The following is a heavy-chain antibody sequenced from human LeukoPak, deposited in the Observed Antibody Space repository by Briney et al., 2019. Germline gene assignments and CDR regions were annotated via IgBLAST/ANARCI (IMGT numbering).Heavy chain of an antibody. CDR2: ISYDGSNK. CDR3: AKDLGQDAFDI. D-gene: IGHD7-27*01. J-gene: IGHJ3*02. Sequence: QSGGSLRLSCAASGFTFSSYGMHWVCQAPGKGLEWVAVISYDGSNKYYADSVKGRFTISRDNSKNTLYLQMNSLRAEDTAVYYCAKDLGQDAFDIWGQGTMVTVSS. CDR1: GFTFSSYG. V-gene: IGHV3-30*18.